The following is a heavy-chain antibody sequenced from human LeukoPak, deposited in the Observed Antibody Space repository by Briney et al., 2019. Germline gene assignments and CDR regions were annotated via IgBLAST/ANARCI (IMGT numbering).Heavy chain of an antibody. CDR3: ARTWSTVTGEYFQL. Sequence: ASVKVSCKASGYTFIDFVIHWVRQAPGQRLEWMGWIKAGDGYTKYSQKFQGRVTITRSTSATTAFMELSSLTSEDTAVYYCARTWSTVTGEYFQLWDQGTLVTVSS. D-gene: IGHD4-17*01. CDR2: IKAGDGYT. CDR1: GYTFIDFV. J-gene: IGHJ1*01. V-gene: IGHV1-3*01.